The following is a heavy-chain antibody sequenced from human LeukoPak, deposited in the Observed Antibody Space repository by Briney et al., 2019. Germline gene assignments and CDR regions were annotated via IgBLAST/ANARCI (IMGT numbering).Heavy chain of an antibody. V-gene: IGHV3-23*01. J-gene: IGHJ4*02. CDR1: GFTFSNHA. CDR2: ISGSGGST. D-gene: IGHD3-10*01. CDR3: ARDGSGTSPPFDC. Sequence: GGSLRLSCAASGFTFSNHAMSWVRQAPGKGLEWVAAISGSGGSTFYADSVKGRFTISRDNSKNTLYLQMNSLRAEDTAVYYRARDGSGTSPPFDCWGQGTLVTVSS.